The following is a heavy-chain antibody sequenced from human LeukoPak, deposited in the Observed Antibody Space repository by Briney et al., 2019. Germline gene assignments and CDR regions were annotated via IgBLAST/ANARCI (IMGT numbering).Heavy chain of an antibody. Sequence: SETLSLTCTVSGGSISSGNYYWSWIRQPAGKGLEYIGRIFTSVSTNYNPSLKSRVTMSVDTSKNQFSLKLSSVTAADTAVYYCARENYYDSSGYYHYCYYMDVWGKGTTVTISS. D-gene: IGHD3-22*01. V-gene: IGHV4-61*02. CDR1: GGSISSGNYY. J-gene: IGHJ6*03. CDR2: IFTSVST. CDR3: ARENYYDSSGYYHYCYYMDV.